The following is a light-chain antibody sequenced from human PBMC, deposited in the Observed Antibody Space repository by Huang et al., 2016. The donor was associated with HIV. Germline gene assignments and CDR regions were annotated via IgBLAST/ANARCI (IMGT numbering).Light chain of an antibody. Sequence: EIVLTQSPATLSLSPGERATLSCRASPSGHSYLAWYPQKPGQAPRLLIYDASNRATCIPARFSGSGSGTDFTLTISNLQSEDFAVYYCQQRSAWPLTFGGGTKVEI. CDR2: DAS. J-gene: IGKJ4*01. CDR1: PSGHSY. V-gene: IGKV3-11*01. CDR3: QQRSAWPLT.